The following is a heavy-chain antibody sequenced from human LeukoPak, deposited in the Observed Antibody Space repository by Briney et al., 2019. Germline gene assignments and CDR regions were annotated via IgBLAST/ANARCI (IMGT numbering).Heavy chain of an antibody. CDR3: AREGVLWFGEQSYFDY. CDR2: IYYSGST. V-gene: IGHV4-59*01. D-gene: IGHD3-10*01. CDR1: GGSISSYY. J-gene: IGHJ4*02. Sequence: SETLSLTCTVSGGSISSYYWSWIRQPPGKGLEWIGYIYYSGSTNYNPSLKSRVTISVDTSKNQFSLKLSSVTAADTAVYYCAREGVLWFGEQSYFDYWGQGTLVTVSS.